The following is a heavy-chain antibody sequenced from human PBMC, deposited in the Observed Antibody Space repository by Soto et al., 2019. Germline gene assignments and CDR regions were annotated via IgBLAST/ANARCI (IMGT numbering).Heavy chain of an antibody. V-gene: IGHV4-31*03. CDR3: AADRWLRFGHWFDP. D-gene: IGHD5-12*01. CDR2: IYYSGST. J-gene: IGHJ5*02. CDR1: GGSISSGGYY. Sequence: PSETLSLTCTVSGGSISSGGYYWSWIRQHPGKGLEWIGYIYYSGSTYYNPSLKSRVTISVDTSKNQFSLKLSSVTAADTAVYYCAADRWLRFGHWFDPWGQGTLVTVSS.